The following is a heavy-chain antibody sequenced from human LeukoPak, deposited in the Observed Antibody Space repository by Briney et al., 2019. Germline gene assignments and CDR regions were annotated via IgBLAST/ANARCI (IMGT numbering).Heavy chain of an antibody. CDR1: VYTFTSYG. CDR2: ISGYNGNT. Sequence: ASVNVSCKPSVYTFTSYGISWVRQAPGQGLEWMGWISGYNGNTKYAQKLQGRVTMTTDTSTSTAYMELRSLRSDDTAVYYCARDSLQIYYDSSGYHLDAFDNWGQGTMVTVSS. J-gene: IGHJ3*02. CDR3: ARDSLQIYYDSSGYHLDAFDN. D-gene: IGHD3-22*01. V-gene: IGHV1-18*01.